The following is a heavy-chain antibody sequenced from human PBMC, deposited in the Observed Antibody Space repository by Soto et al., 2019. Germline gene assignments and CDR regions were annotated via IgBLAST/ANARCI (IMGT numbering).Heavy chain of an antibody. CDR1: GFTFSSYA. V-gene: IGHV3-23*01. D-gene: IGHD3-3*01. CDR2: ISGSGGST. Sequence: GGSLRLSCAASGFTFSSYAMSWVRQAPEKGLEWVSAISGSGGSTYYADSVKGRFTISRDNSKNTLYLQMNSLRAEDTAVYYCAKGLQYYDFWSGYYFDYWGQGTLVTVS. J-gene: IGHJ4*02. CDR3: AKGLQYYDFWSGYYFDY.